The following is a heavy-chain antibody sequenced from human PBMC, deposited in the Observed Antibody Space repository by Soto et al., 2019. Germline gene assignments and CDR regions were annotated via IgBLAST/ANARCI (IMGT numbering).Heavy chain of an antibody. D-gene: IGHD3-22*01. CDR3: ARGRFHHSSGYFDY. CDR2: IYSGGST. V-gene: IGHV3-53*01. CDR1: DLTVSTTY. J-gene: IGHJ4*02. Sequence: GSLRLPCTASDLTVSTTYMSWVRQAPGKGLEWVSIIYSGGSTYYADSVKGRFTISRDNSKNTVYLQMNSLRAEDTAVYYCARGRFHHSSGYFDYWGQGTLVTVSS.